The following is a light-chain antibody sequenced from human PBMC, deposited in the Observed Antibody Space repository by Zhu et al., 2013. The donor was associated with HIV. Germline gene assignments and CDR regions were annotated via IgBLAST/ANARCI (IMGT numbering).Light chain of an antibody. V-gene: IGKV1-8*01. CDR2: GAT. Sequence: AIRMTQSPSSLSASTGDRVSITCRASQDIRSSLAWYQQTPGEAPKLLIYGATTLESGVPSRFSGSGSGTDFTLTISCLQSEDFATYYCQQYYTYPRTFGQGTQVEVK. CDR3: QQYYTYPRT. CDR1: QDIRSS. J-gene: IGKJ1*01.